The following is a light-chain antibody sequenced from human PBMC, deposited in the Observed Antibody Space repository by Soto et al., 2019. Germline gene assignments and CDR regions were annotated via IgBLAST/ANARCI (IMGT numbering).Light chain of an antibody. CDR2: DAS. Sequence: EIVLTQSPATLSLSPVERATLSCRASQSVSSYLAWYQQKPGQAPRLLIYDASNRATGIPARFSGSGSGTDFTLTISSLEPEDFAVYYCQKRSNWLFTFGPGTKVDIK. CDR3: QKRSNWLFT. J-gene: IGKJ3*01. V-gene: IGKV3-11*01. CDR1: QSVSSY.